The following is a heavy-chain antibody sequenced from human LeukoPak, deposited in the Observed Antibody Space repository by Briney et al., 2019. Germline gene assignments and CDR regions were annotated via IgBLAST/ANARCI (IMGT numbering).Heavy chain of an antibody. CDR1: GYTFTSYG. Sequence: GASVKVSCKASGYTFTSYGISWVRQAPGQGLEWMGWINPNSGGTNYAQKFQGRVTMTRDTSISTAYMELSRLRSDDTAVYYCARDLSDYVWGSYRRFDYWGQGTLVTVSS. CDR3: ARDLSDYVWGSYRRFDY. CDR2: INPNSGGT. V-gene: IGHV1-2*02. D-gene: IGHD3-16*02. J-gene: IGHJ4*02.